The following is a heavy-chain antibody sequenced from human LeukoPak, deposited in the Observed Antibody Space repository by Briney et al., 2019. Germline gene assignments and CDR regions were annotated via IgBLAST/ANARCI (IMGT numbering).Heavy chain of an antibody. CDR1: GFTFSSYG. CDR2: ISYGGSNK. V-gene: IGHV3-30*03. CDR3: ARDQVNHRALPDY. Sequence: GGSLRLSCAASGFTFSSYGMHWVRQAPGKGLEWVAVISYGGSNKYYADSVKGRFTISRDNSKNTLYLQMNSLRAEDTAVYYCARDQVNHRALPDYWGQGTLVTVSS. J-gene: IGHJ4*02.